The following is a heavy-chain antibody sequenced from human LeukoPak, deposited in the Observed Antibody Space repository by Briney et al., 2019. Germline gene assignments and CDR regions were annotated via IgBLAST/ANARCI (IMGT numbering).Heavy chain of an antibody. CDR1: GFTFSSYA. D-gene: IGHD6-13*01. V-gene: IGHV3-64*01. CDR2: ISGNGGST. J-gene: IGHJ6*02. CDR3: ARVGGVIAAAGTRGWGYYGMDV. Sequence: GGSLRLSCAASGFTFSSYAMHWVRQAPGKGLEYVSAISGNGGSTYFANSVKGRFTTSRDNSKNTLYLQMNSLRAEDTAVYYCARVGGVIAAAGTRGWGYYGMDVWGQGTTVTVSS.